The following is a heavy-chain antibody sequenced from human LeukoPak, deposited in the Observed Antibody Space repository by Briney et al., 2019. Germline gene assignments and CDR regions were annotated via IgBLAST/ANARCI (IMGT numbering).Heavy chain of an antibody. D-gene: IGHD2-21*02. Sequence: TGGSLRLSCAASRFTFSTYAMGWVRQDPGKGLEWVSSIKAGGGDPFYADSVRGRFTISRDNSKKTLFLQLNSLRAEDTAVYFCAQGGHDFNPFYYWGQGTLVTVSS. CDR1: RFTFSTYA. CDR3: AQGGHDFNPFYY. J-gene: IGHJ4*02. V-gene: IGHV3-23*01. CDR2: IKAGGGDP.